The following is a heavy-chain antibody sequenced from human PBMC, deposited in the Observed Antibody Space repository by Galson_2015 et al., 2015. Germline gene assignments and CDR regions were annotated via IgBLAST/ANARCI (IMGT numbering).Heavy chain of an antibody. J-gene: IGHJ4*02. V-gene: IGHV3-30-3*01. CDR3: ARDSYDCGGNSIPGESDY. CDR1: GFTFSSYA. CDR2: ISYDGSNK. Sequence: SLRLSCAASGFTFSSYAMHWVRQAPGKGLEWVAVISYDGSNKYYADSVKGRFTISRDNSKNTLYLQMNSLRAEDTAVYYCARDSYDCGGNSIPGESDYWGQGTLVTVSS. D-gene: IGHD4-23*01.